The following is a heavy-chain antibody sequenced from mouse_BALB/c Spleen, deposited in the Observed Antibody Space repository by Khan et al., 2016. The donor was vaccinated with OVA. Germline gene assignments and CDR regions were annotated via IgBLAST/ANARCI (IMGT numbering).Heavy chain of an antibody. J-gene: IGHJ4*01. CDR3: ARAYYGNDYYAMDY. V-gene: IGHV5-6*01. CDR1: GFTFSSYG. CDR2: ISSGGLYT. Sequence: EVELVESGGDLVKPGGSLKVSCAASGFTFSSYGMSWVRQTPDKRLEWVATISSGGLYTYFPASVKGRFTISRDNAKNTLYLQMTSLKSEDTAMYYCARAYYGNDYYAMDYWGQGTSVTVSS. D-gene: IGHD2-10*01.